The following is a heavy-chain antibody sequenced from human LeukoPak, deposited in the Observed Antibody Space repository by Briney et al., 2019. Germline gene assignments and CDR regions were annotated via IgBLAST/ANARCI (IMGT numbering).Heavy chain of an antibody. CDR2: INPSGGST. CDR1: GYTFTSYY. Sequence: ASVTVSCTASGYTFTSYYMHWVRQAPGQGLEWMGIINPSGGSTSYAQKFQGRVTMTRDTSTSTVYMELSSLRSEDTAVYYCARDPGGLDYYYYGMDVWGQGTTVTVSS. J-gene: IGHJ6*02. V-gene: IGHV1-46*01. CDR3: ARDPGGLDYYYYGMDV. D-gene: IGHD4-23*01.